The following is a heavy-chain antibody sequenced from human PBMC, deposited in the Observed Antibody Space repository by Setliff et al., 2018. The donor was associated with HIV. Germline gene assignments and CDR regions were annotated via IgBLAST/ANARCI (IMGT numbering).Heavy chain of an antibody. CDR2: INPSGGRT. D-gene: IGHD3-22*01. Sequence: GASVKVSCKASGYTFTNYYIHWVRQAPGQGLEWMGLINPSGGRTSYAQKFQGRLTMTRDTSRSTVYMELSSLRSEDTAVYYCARCYYDSSGPTDAFDIWGQGTVVTV. J-gene: IGHJ3*02. CDR3: ARCYYDSSGPTDAFDI. CDR1: GYTFTNYY. V-gene: IGHV1-46*01.